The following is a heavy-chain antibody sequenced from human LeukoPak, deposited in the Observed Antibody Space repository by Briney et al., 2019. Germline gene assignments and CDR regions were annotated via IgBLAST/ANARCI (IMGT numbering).Heavy chain of an antibody. CDR3: ARAETTEDFTLDS. CDR1: GYSFINYW. D-gene: IGHD1-1*01. CDR2: IYPGDSDT. V-gene: IGHV5-51*01. Sequence: GESLKISCKGSGYSFINYWIGWVRQMPGKGLEWMGIIYPGDSDTRYSPSFQGQVTISADKSSRSAYLQWSSLKASDTAMYYCARAETTEDFTLDSWGQGTLVTVSS. J-gene: IGHJ4*02.